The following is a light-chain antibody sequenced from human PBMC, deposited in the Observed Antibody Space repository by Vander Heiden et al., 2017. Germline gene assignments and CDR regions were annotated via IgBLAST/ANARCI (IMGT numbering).Light chain of an antibody. CDR3: QQYNSYPIT. CDR1: PSISSW. Sequence: DIQMTQSPSTLSASVGDRVTITYRACPSISSWLAWYQQKPGKAPKLLIYRASSLESGIPSRFSGSGSGTEFTLTISSLQPDDFATYYCQQYNSYPITFGQGTRLEIK. J-gene: IGKJ5*01. V-gene: IGKV1-5*03. CDR2: RAS.